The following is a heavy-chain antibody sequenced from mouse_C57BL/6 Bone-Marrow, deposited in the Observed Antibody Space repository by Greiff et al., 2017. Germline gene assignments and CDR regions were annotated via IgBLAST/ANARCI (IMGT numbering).Heavy chain of an antibody. CDR2: IDPNSGGT. Sequence: VQLQQPGAELVKPGASVKLSCKASGYTFTSYWMHWVKQRPGRGLEWIGRIDPNSGGTKYNEKFKSKATLTVDKPSSAAYMQLSSLTSVDSAVYDYSRVGDYDGAWFAYWGQGTTLTVSS. CDR1: GYTFTSYW. V-gene: IGHV1-72*01. CDR3: SRVGDYDGAWFAY. J-gene: IGHJ2*01. D-gene: IGHD2-4*01.